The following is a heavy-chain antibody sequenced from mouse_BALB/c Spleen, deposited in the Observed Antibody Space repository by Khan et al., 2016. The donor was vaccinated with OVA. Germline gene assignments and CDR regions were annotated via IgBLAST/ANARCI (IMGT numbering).Heavy chain of an antibody. Sequence: EVELVESGGGLVKPGGSLKVSCAASGFTFSNYAMSWVRRTPEKRMEWVASISSGDNTYYPDSVKGRFTISRDNARNIVYLQMSSLRSEDTAMYYCTRDYWFVYWGQGTLVTVSA. J-gene: IGHJ3*01. V-gene: IGHV5-6-5*01. CDR1: GFTFSNYA. CDR3: TRDYWFVY. CDR2: ISSGDNT.